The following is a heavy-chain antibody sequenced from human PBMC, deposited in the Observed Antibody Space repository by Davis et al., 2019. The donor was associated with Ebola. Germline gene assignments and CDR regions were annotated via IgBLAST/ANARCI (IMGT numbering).Heavy chain of an antibody. Sequence: AASLITSCKCFGYSLTRYWIGWVRHIPGKRLEWMGIIHPGDSDTSYRPSFQGQVTISADKSISTAYLQWSSLKASDTAMYYCARRYCSSTSCSVFDYWGQGTLVTVSS. J-gene: IGHJ4*02. D-gene: IGHD2-2*01. CDR1: GYSLTRYW. CDR2: IHPGDSDT. V-gene: IGHV5-51*01. CDR3: ARRYCSSTSCSVFDY.